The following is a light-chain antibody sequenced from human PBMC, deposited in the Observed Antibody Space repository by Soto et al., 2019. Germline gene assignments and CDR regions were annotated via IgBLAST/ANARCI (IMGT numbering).Light chain of an antibody. CDR1: QSLSSN. V-gene: IGKV3-15*01. J-gene: IGKJ1*01. Sequence: EIVMTQSPATLSVSPGQRATLSCRASQSLSSNLVWYQQKPGQAPRLLIYGASTRATGIPARFSGSGSGTEFTLTISSLQSEDFAVYYCQQYDSWPRTFGHGTKVHIK. CDR3: QQYDSWPRT. CDR2: GAS.